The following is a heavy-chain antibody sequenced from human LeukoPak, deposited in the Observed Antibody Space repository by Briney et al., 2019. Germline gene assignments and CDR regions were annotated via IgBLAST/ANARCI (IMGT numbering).Heavy chain of an antibody. D-gene: IGHD3-10*01. Sequence: ASVKVSCKPSGYTFTSYGISWVRQAPGQGREWMGWISPYNGNTNYAQKIQGRVTMTTDTSTSTAYMELRSLRSDDTAVYYCARSITMIRGVHDAFDFWGQGTMVTVSS. CDR2: ISPYNGNT. CDR3: ARSITMIRGVHDAFDF. J-gene: IGHJ3*01. V-gene: IGHV1-18*01. CDR1: GYTFTSYG.